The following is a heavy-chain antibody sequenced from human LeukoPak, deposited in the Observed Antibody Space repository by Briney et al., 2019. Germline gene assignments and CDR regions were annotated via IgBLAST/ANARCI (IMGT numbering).Heavy chain of an antibody. CDR2: IYYSGST. D-gene: IGHD5-24*01. CDR1: GGSISSYY. V-gene: IGHV4-59*01. Sequence: TETLSLTCTVSGGSISSYYWSWIRQPPGKGLEWIGYIYYSGSTNYNPSLKSRVTISVDTSKNQFSLKLSSVTAADTAVYYCARKRDGYNFDYWGQGTLVTVSS. J-gene: IGHJ4*02. CDR3: ARKRDGYNFDY.